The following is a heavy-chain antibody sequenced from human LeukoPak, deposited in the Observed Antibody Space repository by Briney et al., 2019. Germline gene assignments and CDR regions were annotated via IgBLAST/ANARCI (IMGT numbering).Heavy chain of an antibody. CDR3: VRDWEHCSSTSCYRGADL. CDR2: IYPGDSDT. J-gene: IGHJ5*02. CDR1: GYSFTSYW. V-gene: IGHV5-51*01. Sequence: GESLKISCKGSGYSFTSYWIAWVRQMPGKGLEWMGIIYPGDSDTRYSPSFQGQVTISAAKSISPAFLQWSSLKASDTATYYCVRDWEHCSSTSCYRGADLWGQGTLVTVSS. D-gene: IGHD2-2*01.